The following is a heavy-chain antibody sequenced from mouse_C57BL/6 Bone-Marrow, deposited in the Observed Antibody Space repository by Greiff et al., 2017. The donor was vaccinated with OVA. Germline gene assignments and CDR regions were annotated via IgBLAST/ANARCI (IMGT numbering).Heavy chain of an antibody. J-gene: IGHJ3*01. Sequence: EVQLVESGGGLVQSGRSLRLSCATSGFTFSDIYMEWVRQAPGKGLEWIAASRNKANDYTTEYSASVKGRFIVSRDTSQSILYLQMNALRAEDTAIYYCARDEDYGSSYGWFAYWGQGTLVTVSA. CDR2: SRNKANDYTT. D-gene: IGHD1-1*01. CDR3: ARDEDYGSSYGWFAY. CDR1: GFTFSDIY. V-gene: IGHV7-1*01.